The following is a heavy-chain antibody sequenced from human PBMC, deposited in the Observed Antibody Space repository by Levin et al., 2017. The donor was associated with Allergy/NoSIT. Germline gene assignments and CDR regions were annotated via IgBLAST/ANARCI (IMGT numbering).Heavy chain of an antibody. CDR3: ARDPLLKSYSGSGSLLGAFDI. CDR1: GGSISTSY. D-gene: IGHD3-10*01. Sequence: SSQTLSLTCSVSGGSISTSYWSWIRQPPGKGLECLGYISYSGSTNYNPSLKSRLTISLDTSKNQFSLNLTSVTAADTAIYYCARDPLLKSYSGSGSLLGAFDIWGQGTMVTVSS. CDR2: ISYSGST. V-gene: IGHV4-59*01. J-gene: IGHJ3*02.